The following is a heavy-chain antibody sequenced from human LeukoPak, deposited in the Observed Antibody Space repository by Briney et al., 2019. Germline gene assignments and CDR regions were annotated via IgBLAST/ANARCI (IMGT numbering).Heavy chain of an antibody. V-gene: IGHV1-2*02. D-gene: IGHD3-22*01. CDR3: ARDLRPDYYDSSGYLLGTDY. CDR2: INPNSGGT. Sequence: GASVKVSCKASGYTFTGYYMHWVRQAPGQGLEWMGWINPNSGGTNYAQKFQGRVTMTTDTSTSTAYMELRSLRSDDTAVYYCARDLRPDYYDSSGYLLGTDYWGQGTLVTVSS. CDR1: GYTFTGYY. J-gene: IGHJ4*02.